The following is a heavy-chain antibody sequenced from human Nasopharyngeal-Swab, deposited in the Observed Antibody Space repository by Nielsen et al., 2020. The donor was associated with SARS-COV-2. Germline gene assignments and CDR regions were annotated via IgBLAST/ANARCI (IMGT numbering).Heavy chain of an antibody. CDR3: AKDARRDGYYGF. D-gene: IGHD5-24*01. J-gene: IGHJ4*02. CDR1: GFTFSSYA. V-gene: IGHV3-23*01. CDR2: ISGSGGST. Sequence: GESLKISCAASGFTFSSYAMSWVRQAPGKGLEWVSAISGSGGSTYYADSVKGRFTISRDNSKNTLYLQMNSLRAEDTAVYYCAKDARRDGYYGFWGQGTLVTVSS.